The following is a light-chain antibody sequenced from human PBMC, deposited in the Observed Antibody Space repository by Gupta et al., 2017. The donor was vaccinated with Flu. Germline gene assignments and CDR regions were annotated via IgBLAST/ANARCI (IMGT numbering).Light chain of an antibody. V-gene: IGLV3-21*02. CDR3: QVWDRGFKQVL. CDR1: NIGRKS. CDR2: NDS. J-gene: IGLJ3*02. Sequence: SNVLTQPPSASVAPGQTAKITCGGNNIGRKSVHWYRHKLGQAPELVVSNDSDRPSGIPDRISGSNSGNTATLTIRRVEAGDEADYYCQVWDRGFKQVLFGGVTKLTVL.